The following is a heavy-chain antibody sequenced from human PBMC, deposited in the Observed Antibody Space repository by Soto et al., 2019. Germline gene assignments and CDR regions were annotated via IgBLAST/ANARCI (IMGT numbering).Heavy chain of an antibody. CDR1: GGSITSANYY. Sequence: QVQLQESGPGLVKPSQTLSLSCSISGGSITSANYYWTWIRLFPGKGLDWIGYISSSGTTHYNPTLKSRATISLDTSNNQFSLEVKSATAADTAVYYCARMGLHLGELSRNWFDPWGQGSLVTVSS. CDR3: ARMGLHLGELSRNWFDP. V-gene: IGHV4-31*03. CDR2: ISSSGTT. J-gene: IGHJ5*02. D-gene: IGHD3-16*02.